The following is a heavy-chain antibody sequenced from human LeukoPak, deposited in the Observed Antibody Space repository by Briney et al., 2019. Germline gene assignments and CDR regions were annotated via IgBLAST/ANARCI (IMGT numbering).Heavy chain of an antibody. CDR2: FHNSGTS. CDR3: TRGAGWLIDY. D-gene: IGHD3-16*01. CDR1: DDSISDYY. Sequence: SETLSLTCTVSDDSISDYYRGWIRQPPGKGLEWIGYFHNSGTSTYNPSLKSRVTISADTSKNQFSLKLNSLTTADTAVYYCTRGAGWLIDYWGQGILVAVSS. J-gene: IGHJ4*02. V-gene: IGHV4-59*01.